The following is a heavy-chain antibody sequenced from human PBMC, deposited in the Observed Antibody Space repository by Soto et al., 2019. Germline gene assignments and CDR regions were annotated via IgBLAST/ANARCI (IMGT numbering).Heavy chain of an antibody. CDR2: IIPILGIA. V-gene: IGHV1-69*08. D-gene: IGHD5-18*01. CDR1: GGTFSSYT. J-gene: IGHJ6*02. Sequence: QVQLVQSGAEVKKPGSSVKVSCKASGGTFSSYTISWVRQAPGQGLEWMGRIIPILGIANYAQKFQGRVTITADKSTSTDYMELSSLRAEDTAVYYCARDQTVNTAMVNYYYYGMDVWGQGTTVTVSS. CDR3: ARDQTVNTAMVNYYYYGMDV.